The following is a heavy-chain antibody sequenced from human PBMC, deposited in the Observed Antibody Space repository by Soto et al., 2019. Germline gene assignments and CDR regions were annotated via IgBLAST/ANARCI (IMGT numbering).Heavy chain of an antibody. CDR2: ISGNGDST. D-gene: IGHD3-10*01. CDR1: GFTFSSYA. J-gene: IGHJ4*02. CDR3: ARRGYGLYFDY. V-gene: IGHV3-64*01. Sequence: EVQLVESGGGLVQPGGSLRLSCAASGFTFSSYAMHWVRQAPGKGLEYVSVISGNGDSTYYANSVKGRFTISRDNSKNTLYLQMGSLRAEDMAVYYCARRGYGLYFDYWVQGTLVTVSS.